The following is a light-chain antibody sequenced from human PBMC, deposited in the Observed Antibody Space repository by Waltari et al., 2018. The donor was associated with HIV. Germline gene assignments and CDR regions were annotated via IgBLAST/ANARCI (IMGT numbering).Light chain of an antibody. CDR1: QSVSSN. V-gene: IGKV3-15*01. CDR2: GAS. CDR3: QQRSYWRRALT. J-gene: IGKJ4*01. Sequence: VMTQSPATLSVSPGERATLSCRASQSVSSNLAWYRQKPGQAPRLLIYGASTRATGIPARFSGSGSGTEFTLTISSLQSEDFTIYYCQQRSYWRRALTFGGGTKVEIK.